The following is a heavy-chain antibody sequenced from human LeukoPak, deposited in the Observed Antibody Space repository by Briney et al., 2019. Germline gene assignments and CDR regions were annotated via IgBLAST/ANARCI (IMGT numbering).Heavy chain of an antibody. J-gene: IGHJ4*02. CDR2: ISSSGSYI. Sequence: GGSLRLSCAASGFTFSSYSMNWVRQAPGKGLEWVSSISSSGSYIYYADSVKGRFTISRDNAKNSLYLQMNSLRAEDTAVYYCARSTGMGFSNYWGQGTLVTVSS. D-gene: IGHD1-20*01. V-gene: IGHV3-21*01. CDR3: ARSTGMGFSNY. CDR1: GFTFSSYS.